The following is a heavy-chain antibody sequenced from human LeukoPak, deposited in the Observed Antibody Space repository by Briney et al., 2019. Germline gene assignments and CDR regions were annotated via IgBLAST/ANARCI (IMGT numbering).Heavy chain of an antibody. D-gene: IGHD3-9*01. Sequence: GRSLRLSCAASGFTFSNFGMHWVRQAPGKGLEWVAVISSYEGRATYYEGSVKGRFTISRDNSKNTLYLQMNSLRAEDTAVYYCAREYYDILTGYYSLSYYYGMDVWGQGTTVTVSS. CDR1: GFTFSNFG. J-gene: IGHJ6*02. CDR3: AREYYDILTGYYSLSYYYGMDV. V-gene: IGHV3-30*03. CDR2: ISSYEGRAT.